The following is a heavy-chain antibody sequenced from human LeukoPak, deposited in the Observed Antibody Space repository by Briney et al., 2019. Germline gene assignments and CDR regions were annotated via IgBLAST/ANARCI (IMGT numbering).Heavy chain of an antibody. V-gene: IGHV3-23*01. CDR2: IRGSGGNM. Sequence: GGSLRLSCAPSGLTFSAYAMSWVRQAPGKGLEWVSTIRGSGGNMYYADSVKGRFTISRDNSRNTLYLQMNGLRAEDTAVYYCARDFDYVWGSYRLWYFDLWGRGTLVTVSS. CDR1: GLTFSAYA. J-gene: IGHJ2*01. D-gene: IGHD3-16*02. CDR3: ARDFDYVWGSYRLWYFDL.